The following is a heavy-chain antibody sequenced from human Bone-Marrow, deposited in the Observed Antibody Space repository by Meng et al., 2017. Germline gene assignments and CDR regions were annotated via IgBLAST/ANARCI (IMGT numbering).Heavy chain of an antibody. CDR1: GGSTTSTSYY. CDR2: IGYSGTI. Sequence: QLQLQESGPGLVKPSETLSLTCTVSGGSTTSTSYYWDWIRQSPAKGLEWIGHIGYSGTIVYNPSLSSRVTMTLDTSKNQFSLKLSSVTAPDTAVYYCARRVHDGTGHHYFDSWGQGTLVTVSS. CDR3: ARRVHDGTGHHYFDS. D-gene: IGHD1-7*01. J-gene: IGHJ4*02. V-gene: IGHV4-39*01.